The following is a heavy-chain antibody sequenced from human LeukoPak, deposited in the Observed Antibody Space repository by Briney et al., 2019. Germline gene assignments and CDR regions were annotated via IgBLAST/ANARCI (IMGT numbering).Heavy chain of an antibody. J-gene: IGHJ6*02. CDR3: ARDNRLAKTTTVTIYYYFGMDV. Sequence: RGSLRLSCAASGFTVSSNYMSWVSQAPGKGPEWVSVVYSSGRTYYADSVKDRFTISRDTSKNTLFLQMNSLSPEDTAVYYCARDNRLAKTTTVTIYYYFGMDVWGQGTTVTVSS. CDR1: GFTVSSNY. D-gene: IGHD4-17*01. V-gene: IGHV3-66*01. CDR2: VYSSGRT.